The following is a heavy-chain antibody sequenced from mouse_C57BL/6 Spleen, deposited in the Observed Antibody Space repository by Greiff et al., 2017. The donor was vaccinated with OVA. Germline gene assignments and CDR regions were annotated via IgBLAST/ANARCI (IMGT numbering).Heavy chain of an antibody. CDR1: GFTFSDYY. D-gene: IGHD2-5*01. Sequence: EVKLMESEGGLVQPGSSMKLSCTASGFTFSDYYMAWVRQVPEKGLEWVANINYDGSSTYYLDSLKSRFIISRDNAKNILYLQMSSLKCEDTATYYCARDRAYYSNYGAMDYWGQGTSVTVSS. V-gene: IGHV5-16*01. CDR3: ARDRAYYSNYGAMDY. CDR2: INYDGSST. J-gene: IGHJ4*01.